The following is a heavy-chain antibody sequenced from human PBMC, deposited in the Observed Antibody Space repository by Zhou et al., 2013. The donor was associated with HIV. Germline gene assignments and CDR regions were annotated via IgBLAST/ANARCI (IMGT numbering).Heavy chain of an antibody. Sequence: VQLQESGPRLVKPSETLSLTCAVSGYSISSGYYWGWIRQPPGKGLEWIGSIYHRGSTNYKPSLKSRVTISVDTSKNQFSLRLSSVTAADTAVYYCARVVTYYYDSSGHGHFQHWGQGTLVTVSS. CDR1: GYSISSGYY. D-gene: IGHD3-22*01. CDR2: IYHRGST. CDR3: ARVVTYYYDSSGHGHFQH. J-gene: IGHJ1*01. V-gene: IGHV4-38-2*01.